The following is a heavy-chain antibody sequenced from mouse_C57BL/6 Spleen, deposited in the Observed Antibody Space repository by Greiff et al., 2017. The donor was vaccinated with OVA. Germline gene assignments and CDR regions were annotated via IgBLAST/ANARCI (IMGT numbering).Heavy chain of an antibody. V-gene: IGHV1-15*01. D-gene: IGHD1-1*01. J-gene: IGHJ4*01. Sequence: VQLQESGAELVRPGASVTLSCKASGYTFTDYEMHWVKQTPVHGLEWIGAIDPETGGTAYNQKFKGKAILTADKSSSTAYMQLSSLTSEDSAVYYCATYGSPYYYAMDYWGQGTSVTVSS. CDR3: ATYGSPYYYAMDY. CDR1: GYTFTDYE. CDR2: IDPETGGT.